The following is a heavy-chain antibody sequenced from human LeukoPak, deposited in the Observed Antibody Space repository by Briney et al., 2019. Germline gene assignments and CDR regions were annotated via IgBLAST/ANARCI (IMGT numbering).Heavy chain of an antibody. V-gene: IGHV3-30-3*01. D-gene: IGHD6-6*01. CDR2: ISYDGSNK. Sequence: GGSLRLSCAASGFTFSSYWMSWFRQAPGKGLEWVAVISYDGSNKYYADSVKGRFTISRDNSKNTLYLQMNSLRAEDTAVYYCARAEYSSSSDLLLNFDYWGQGTLVTVSS. CDR1: GFTFSSYW. CDR3: ARAEYSSSSDLLLNFDY. J-gene: IGHJ4*02.